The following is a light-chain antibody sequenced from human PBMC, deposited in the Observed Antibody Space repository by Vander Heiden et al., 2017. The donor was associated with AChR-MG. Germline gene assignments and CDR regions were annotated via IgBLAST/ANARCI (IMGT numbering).Light chain of an antibody. CDR1: KLGDKY. Sequence: SYEVTQPPSVSVSPGQTANTTRSGDKLGDKYACWYQQKSVQSPILVIYQDTKRPAGIPERFSGSNSGDTAALTISGTQEVDEADYYCQAWDSRTYVIFGGGTKLTVL. J-gene: IGLJ2*01. V-gene: IGLV3-1*01. CDR2: QDT. CDR3: QAWDSRTYVI.